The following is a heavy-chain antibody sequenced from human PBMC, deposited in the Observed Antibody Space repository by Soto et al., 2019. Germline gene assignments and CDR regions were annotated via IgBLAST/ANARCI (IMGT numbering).Heavy chain of an antibody. CDR2: IYSSRNT. CDR1: GHSISTSPFY. J-gene: IGHJ5*02. Sequence: ETLSLTCLVSGHSISTSPFYWGWFRQPPGKGLEWIGTIYSSRNTYYNPSLKSRVTISVDTSKNQFSLKLNSVTAADTAVYYCASGGVPNVGWFDPWGQGILVTVSS. D-gene: IGHD3-16*01. CDR3: ASGGVPNVGWFDP. V-gene: IGHV4-39*01.